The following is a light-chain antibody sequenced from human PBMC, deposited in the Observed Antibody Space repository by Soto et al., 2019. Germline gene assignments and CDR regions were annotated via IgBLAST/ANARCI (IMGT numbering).Light chain of an antibody. Sequence: QSALTQPPSASGSPGQSVTISCSGTGSDIGGSNYVSWYQHHPGKVPKLILYEVDKWPSGIGRGFSGSKSGNTASLTISGLQAEDESFYYCATYAGRTNYVMFGGGTKVTVL. J-gene: IGLJ3*02. V-gene: IGLV2-8*01. CDR3: ATYAGRTNYVM. CDR2: EVD. CDR1: GSDIGGSNY.